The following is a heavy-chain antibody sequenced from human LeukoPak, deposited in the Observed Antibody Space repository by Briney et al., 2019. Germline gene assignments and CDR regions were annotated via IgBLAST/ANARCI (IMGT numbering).Heavy chain of an antibody. CDR1: GFTFSSYG. CDR2: ISYDGSNK. V-gene: IGHV3-30*18. D-gene: IGHD4-23*01. J-gene: IGHJ4*02. Sequence: GGSLRLSCAASGFTFSSYGMHWVRQAPGKGLEWVAVISYDGSNKYYADSVKGRFTISRDNSKNTLYLQMNSLRAEGTAVYYCAKDQTTVVTGLDYWGQGTLVTVSS. CDR3: AKDQTTVVTGLDY.